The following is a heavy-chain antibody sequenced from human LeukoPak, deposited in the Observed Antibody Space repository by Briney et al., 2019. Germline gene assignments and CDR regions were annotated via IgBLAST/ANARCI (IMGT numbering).Heavy chain of an antibody. CDR2: INHSGST. J-gene: IGHJ4*02. V-gene: IGHV4-34*01. D-gene: IGHD6-19*01. CDR1: GGSFSGYY. Sequence: SETLSLTCAVYGGSFSGYYWSWIRQPPGKGLEWIGEINHSGSTNYNPSLKSRVTISVDTSKNQFSLKLSSVTAADTAVYYCARVGYSSGWSDYWGQGTLVTVSP. CDR3: ARVGYSSGWSDY.